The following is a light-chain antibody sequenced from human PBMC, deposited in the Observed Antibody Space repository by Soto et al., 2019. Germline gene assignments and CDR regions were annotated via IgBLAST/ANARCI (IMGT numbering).Light chain of an antibody. Sequence: DIQMTQSPSSLSASVGDRVTITCQASKDISNYLNWYQQKPGKAPKLLIYDASNLETGVPSRFSGSGSGTDFTFTISSLQPEDIATYYCQQYDNLPPPTFGGGTKVEIK. J-gene: IGKJ4*01. CDR3: QQYDNLPPPT. V-gene: IGKV1-33*01. CDR1: KDISNY. CDR2: DAS.